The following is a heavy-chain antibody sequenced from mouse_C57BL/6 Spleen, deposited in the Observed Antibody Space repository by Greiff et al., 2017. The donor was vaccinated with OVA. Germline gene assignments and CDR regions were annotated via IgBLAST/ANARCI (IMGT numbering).Heavy chain of an antibody. J-gene: IGHJ4*01. CDR1: GYAFSSSW. V-gene: IGHV1-82*01. Sequence: VQLQQSGPELVKPGASVKISCKASGYAFSSSWMNWVKQRPGQGLEWIGRIYPGDGDTNYNGKFKGKATLTADKSSSTAYMHLSSLTSEDSAVYFCGRGSNYAMDCWGQGTSVTVSS. D-gene: IGHD3-1*01. CDR3: GRGSNYAMDC. CDR2: IYPGDGDT.